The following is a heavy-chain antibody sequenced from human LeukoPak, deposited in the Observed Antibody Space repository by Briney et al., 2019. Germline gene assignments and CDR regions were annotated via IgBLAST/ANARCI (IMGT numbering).Heavy chain of an antibody. Sequence: PSEALSLTCAVSGGSISSYYWSWIRQPAGKGLEWIGRIYTSGSTNYNPSLKGRVTMSLDTSKNQFSLKLSSVTAADTAVYYCARLPGGDSSSVVAFDIWGQGTMVTVSS. D-gene: IGHD2-21*02. CDR3: ARLPGGDSSSVVAFDI. V-gene: IGHV4-59*10. J-gene: IGHJ3*02. CDR1: GGSISSYY. CDR2: IYTSGST.